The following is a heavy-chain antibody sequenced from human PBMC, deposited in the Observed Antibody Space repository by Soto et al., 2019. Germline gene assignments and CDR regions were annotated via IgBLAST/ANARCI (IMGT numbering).Heavy chain of an antibody. J-gene: IGHJ6*03. CDR1: GFILSDCA. V-gene: IGHV3-48*01. D-gene: IGHD7-27*01. CDR2: ISSSSSVI. Sequence: EVQLVASGGGLVQPGVSLRLSCATSGFILSDCAMNWVRQAPGKGLEWVSYISSSSSVIDYADSVKGRFTVSRDNARNSLYLQMNSLRAEDTAVYYCARDLSWGSNWYYYMDVWGKGTTVTVSS. CDR3: ARDLSWGSNWYYYMDV.